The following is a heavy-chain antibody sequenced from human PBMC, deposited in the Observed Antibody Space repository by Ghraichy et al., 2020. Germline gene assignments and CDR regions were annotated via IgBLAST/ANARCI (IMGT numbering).Heavy chain of an antibody. CDR3: ARVTFRGKFDP. V-gene: IGHV3-30*03. D-gene: IGHD3-10*01. Sequence: GESLNISCAASGFTFSSYGMHWVRQAPGKGLEWVAVISYDGSNKYYADSVKGRFTISRDNSKNTLYLQMNSLRAEDTAVYYCARVTFRGKFDPWGQGTLVTVSS. CDR2: ISYDGSNK. J-gene: IGHJ5*02. CDR1: GFTFSSYG.